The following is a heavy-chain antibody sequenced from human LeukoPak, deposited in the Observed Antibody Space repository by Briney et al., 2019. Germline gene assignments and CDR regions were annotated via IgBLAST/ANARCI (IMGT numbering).Heavy chain of an antibody. J-gene: IGHJ5*01. D-gene: IGHD1-26*01. V-gene: IGHV3-48*03. CDR1: EFSFSIYE. CDR2: ISSSGKSI. CDR3: ARGGSAASTNWFDS. Sequence: GGSLRLSCAASEFSFSIYEMNWVRQTPGKGLEWLSYISSSGKSIYYADSVKGRFTISRDNAKNSVHLQMNSLRVEDTAVYYCARGGSAASTNWFDSWGQGTLVTVSS.